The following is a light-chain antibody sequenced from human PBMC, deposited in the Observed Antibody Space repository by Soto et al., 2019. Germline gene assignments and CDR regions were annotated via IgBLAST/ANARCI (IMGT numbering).Light chain of an antibody. CDR3: QQTNNSPPWT. V-gene: IGKV1-12*01. CDR2: AAS. J-gene: IGKJ1*01. Sequence: DIQMTQSPSSVSASVGDGVTITRRASQAIRTWLAWYQQKPGKAPKLLIYAASSLQTGVPSRFSGSGSGTDFILTISSLQPEDSANYYCQQTNNSPPWTFGQGTKVDIK. CDR1: QAIRTW.